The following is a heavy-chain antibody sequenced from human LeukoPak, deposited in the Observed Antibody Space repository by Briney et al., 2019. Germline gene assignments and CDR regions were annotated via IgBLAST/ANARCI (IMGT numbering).Heavy chain of an antibody. CDR1: GFTFSSYG. V-gene: IGHV3-30*18. CDR3: AKHKYSSSWYGLDY. J-gene: IGHJ4*02. D-gene: IGHD6-13*01. Sequence: GGSLRLSCAASGFTFSSYGIHWVRQAPGKGLEWVAVISYDGSNKYYADSVKGRFTISRDNSKNTLYLQMNSLRAEDTAVYYCAKHKYSSSWYGLDYWGQGTLVTVSS. CDR2: ISYDGSNK.